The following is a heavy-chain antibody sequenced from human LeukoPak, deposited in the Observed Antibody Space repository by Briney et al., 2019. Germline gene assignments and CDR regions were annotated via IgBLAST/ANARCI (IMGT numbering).Heavy chain of an antibody. CDR1: GLTVSSNY. CDR3: ARDRWFGELPRRYFDY. D-gene: IGHD3-10*01. CDR2: IYSGGST. V-gene: IGHV3-66*01. J-gene: IGHJ4*02. Sequence: QPGGPLRLSCAASGLTVSSNYMSWVRQAPGKGLEWVSVIYSGGSTYYADSVKGRFTISRDNSKNTLYLQMNSLRAEDTAVYYCARDRWFGELPRRYFDYWGQGTLVTVSS.